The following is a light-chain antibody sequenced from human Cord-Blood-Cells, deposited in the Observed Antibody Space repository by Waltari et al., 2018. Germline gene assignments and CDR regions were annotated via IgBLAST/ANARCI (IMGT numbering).Light chain of an antibody. CDR3: QQYYSTPPT. Sequence: DIVMTQSPDSLAVSLGEWATINCKSRQSVLYSSNNKNYLAWYQQKPGQPPKLLIYWASTRESGVPDRFSGSGSGTDFTLTISSLQAEDVAVYYCQQYYSTPPTFGQGTKVEIK. CDR2: WAS. CDR1: QSVLYSSNNKNY. V-gene: IGKV4-1*01. J-gene: IGKJ1*01.